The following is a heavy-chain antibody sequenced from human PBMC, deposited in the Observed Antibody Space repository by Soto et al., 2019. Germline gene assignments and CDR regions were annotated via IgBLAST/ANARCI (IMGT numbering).Heavy chain of an antibody. V-gene: IGHV3-23*01. CDR1: GFTFSSYA. CDR3: ARAERYGYRRTKLYYYYYMDV. CDR2: ISGSGGST. J-gene: IGHJ6*03. Sequence: PGGSLRLSCAASGFTFSSYAMSWVRQAPGKGLEWVSAISGSGGSTYYADSVKGRFTISRDNAKNSLYLQMNSLRAEDTAVYYCARAERYGYRRTKLYYYYYMDVWGKGTTVTVSS. D-gene: IGHD5-18*01.